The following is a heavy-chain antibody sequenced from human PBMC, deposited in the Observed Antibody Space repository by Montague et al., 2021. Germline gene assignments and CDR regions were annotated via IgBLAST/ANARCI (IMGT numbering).Heavy chain of an antibody. Sequence: SETLSLTCIVSSGSISSFSWAWIRQAPGKALEWIGHPYDSGDTYYNPSLHSRLTFSLDTSRNQFFLRLTSVTAADTAVYYCARRGRPIGLYHFGYWGQGTLVTVSS. CDR2: PYDSGDT. CDR3: ARRGRPIGLYHFGY. V-gene: IGHV4-59*03. D-gene: IGHD1-26*01. CDR1: SGSISSFS. J-gene: IGHJ4*02.